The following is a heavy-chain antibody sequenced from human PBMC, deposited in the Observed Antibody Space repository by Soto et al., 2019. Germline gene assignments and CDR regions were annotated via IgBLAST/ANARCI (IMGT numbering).Heavy chain of an antibody. Sequence: GASVKVSCKASGYTFTSYYINWVRQATGQGLEWMGWMNPNSGNTGYAQKFQGRVTMTRNTSISTAYMELSSLRSEDTAVYYCARGSYSSSSFYYFDYWGQGTLVTVSS. CDR3: ARGSYSSSSFYYFDY. J-gene: IGHJ4*02. CDR2: MNPNSGNT. V-gene: IGHV1-8*01. CDR1: GYTFTSYY. D-gene: IGHD6-6*01.